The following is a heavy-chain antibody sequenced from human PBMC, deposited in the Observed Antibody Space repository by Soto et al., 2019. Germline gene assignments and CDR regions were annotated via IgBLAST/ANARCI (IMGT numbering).Heavy chain of an antibody. V-gene: IGHV3-23*01. J-gene: IGHJ3*02. Sequence: GSLRLSCAASGFTFSSYAMSWVRQAPGKGLEWVSAISGSGGSTYYADSVKGRFTISRDNSKNTLYLQMNSPRAEDTAVYYCAKPDFTGYSSGGRAFDIWGQGTMVTVS. CDR3: AKPDFTGYSSGGRAFDI. CDR1: GFTFSSYA. D-gene: IGHD6-19*01. CDR2: ISGSGGST.